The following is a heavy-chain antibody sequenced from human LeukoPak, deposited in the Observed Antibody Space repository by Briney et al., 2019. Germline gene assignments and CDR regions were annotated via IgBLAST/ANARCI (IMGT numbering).Heavy chain of an antibody. J-gene: IGHJ4*02. D-gene: IGHD4-17*01. V-gene: IGHV1-2*06. CDR1: GYTFTGYY. CDR3: ATLIDYGDYGVGYFDY. Sequence: ASVKVSCKASGYTFTGYYMHWVRQAPGQGLEWMGRINPNSGGTNYAQKFQGRVTMTRDTSISTAYMELSRLRSDDTAVYYCATLIDYGDYGVGYFDYWGQGTLVTVSS. CDR2: INPNSGGT.